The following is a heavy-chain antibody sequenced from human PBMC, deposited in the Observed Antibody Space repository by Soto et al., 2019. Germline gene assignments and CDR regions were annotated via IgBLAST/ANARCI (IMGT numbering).Heavy chain of an antibody. Sequence: PGGSLRLSCAASGFTFSSYAMSWVRQAPGKGLEWVSAISGSGGSTYYADSVKGRFTISRDNSKNTLYLQMDSLRAEDTAVYYCAKPPLWFGELLDIWGQGTMVTVSS. D-gene: IGHD3-10*01. J-gene: IGHJ3*02. CDR3: AKPPLWFGELLDI. CDR1: GFTFSSYA. CDR2: ISGSGGST. V-gene: IGHV3-23*01.